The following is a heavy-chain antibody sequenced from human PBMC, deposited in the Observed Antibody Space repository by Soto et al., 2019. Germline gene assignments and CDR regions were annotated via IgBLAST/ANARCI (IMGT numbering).Heavy chain of an antibody. V-gene: IGHV4-4*07. J-gene: IGHJ4*02. Sequence: PSPTGSVYGGSINSYCWSWILQPAGKGLEWIGRVYSSGTTDYNPSLNNRATMSVETSKNQFSLKLTSVTAADTAVYYCARDIGSYAYAEGYWGQGIQVTVS. CDR1: GGSINSYC. CDR3: ARDIGSYAYAEGY. D-gene: IGHD2-2*01. CDR2: VYSSGTT.